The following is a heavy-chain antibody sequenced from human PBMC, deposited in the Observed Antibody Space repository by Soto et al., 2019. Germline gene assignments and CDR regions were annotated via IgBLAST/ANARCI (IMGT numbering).Heavy chain of an antibody. J-gene: IGHJ4*02. CDR1: GYTFTGYY. D-gene: IGHD5-12*01. CDR2: INPNSGGT. V-gene: IGHV1-2*02. Sequence: ASVKVSCKDSGYTFTGYYMHWVRQAPGQGLEWMGWINPNSGGTNYAQKFQGRVTMTRDTSISTVYMELSSLRSEDTAVYYCARDKNGYNSPYFDYWGQGTLVTVSS. CDR3: ARDKNGYNSPYFDY.